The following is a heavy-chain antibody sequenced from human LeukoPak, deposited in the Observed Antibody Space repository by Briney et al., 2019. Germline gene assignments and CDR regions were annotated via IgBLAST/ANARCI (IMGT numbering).Heavy chain of an antibody. Sequence: GGSLRLSCAASGFTFSSYAMHWVRQAPGKGLEWVAVISYDGSNKYYADSVKGRFTISRDNSKNTLYPQMNSLRAEDTAVYYCARAYSGYDDFDYWGQGTLVTVSS. V-gene: IGHV3-30-3*01. CDR3: ARAYSGYDDFDY. CDR1: GFTFSSYA. D-gene: IGHD5-12*01. J-gene: IGHJ4*02. CDR2: ISYDGSNK.